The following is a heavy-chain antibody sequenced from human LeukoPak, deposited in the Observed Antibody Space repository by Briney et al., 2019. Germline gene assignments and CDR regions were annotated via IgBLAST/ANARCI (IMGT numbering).Heavy chain of an antibody. V-gene: IGHV4-59*01. Sequence: SETLSLTCTVSGGSISSYYWSWIRQPPGKGLERIGYIYYSGSTNYNPSLKSRVTISVDTSKNQFSLKLSSVTAADTAVYYCARVTHYYDSSGYSYYFDYWGQGTLVTVSS. J-gene: IGHJ4*02. D-gene: IGHD3-22*01. CDR2: IYYSGST. CDR1: GGSISSYY. CDR3: ARVTHYYDSSGYSYYFDY.